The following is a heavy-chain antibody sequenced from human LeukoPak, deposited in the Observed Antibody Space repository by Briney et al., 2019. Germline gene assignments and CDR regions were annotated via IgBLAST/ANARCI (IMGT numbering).Heavy chain of an antibody. CDR1: GFTFSSYA. D-gene: IGHD3-16*01. CDR2: ISGSGGST. J-gene: IGHJ3*02. V-gene: IGHV3-23*01. Sequence: GGSLRLSCAASGFTFSSYAMSWVRQAPGKGLEWVSGISGSGGSTYYADSVKGRFTISRDNSKNTLYLQMNSLRAEDTAVYYCAKSSHAFGAFDIWGQGTMVTVSS. CDR3: AKSSHAFGAFDI.